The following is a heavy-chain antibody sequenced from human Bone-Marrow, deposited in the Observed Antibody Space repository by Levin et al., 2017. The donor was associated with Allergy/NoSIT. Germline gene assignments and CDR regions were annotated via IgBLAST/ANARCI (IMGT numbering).Heavy chain of an antibody. D-gene: IGHD3-22*01. J-gene: IGHJ4*02. CDR2: INPDNGGT. Sequence: AASVKVSCKTFGYSFTGQYIHWVRQAPGQGLEWMGWINPDNGGTKYEQRFQGRVAMTRDTSISTAYMELTRLKTDDTAVYFCAREAFFSGRVVPGRYFDYWGQGALVIVSS. CDR1: GYSFTGQY. V-gene: IGHV1-2*02. CDR3: AREAFFSGRVVPGRYFDY.